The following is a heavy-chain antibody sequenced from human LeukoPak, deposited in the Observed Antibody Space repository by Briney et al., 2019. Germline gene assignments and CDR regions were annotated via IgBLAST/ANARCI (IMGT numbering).Heavy chain of an antibody. CDR3: ARAYGYGGGY. J-gene: IGHJ4*02. CDR2: ISSSSSYI. CDR1: GVTFSSDS. D-gene: IGHD5-12*01. Sequence: GGSLRLSCAASGVTFSSDSMNWVRQAPGKGLEWVSSISSSSSYIYYADSVKGRFTISRNNANNSLYLQMNSLRAEDTAVYYCARAYGYGGGYWGQGTLVTVSS. V-gene: IGHV3-21*01.